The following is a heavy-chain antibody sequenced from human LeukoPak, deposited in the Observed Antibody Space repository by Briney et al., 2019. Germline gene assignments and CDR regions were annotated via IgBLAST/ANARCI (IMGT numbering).Heavy chain of an antibody. CDR3: ARTYGGQFDY. CDR1: GFSISSYY. J-gene: IGHJ4*02. CDR2: IYYSGST. Sequence: SETLSLTCTVSGFSISSYYWSWLRQPPGKGLEWIGYIYYSGSTNYNPSLKSRVTISVDTSKNQFSLKLSSVTAADTAVYYCARTYGGQFDYWGQGTLVTVSS. D-gene: IGHD4-23*01. V-gene: IGHV4-59*01.